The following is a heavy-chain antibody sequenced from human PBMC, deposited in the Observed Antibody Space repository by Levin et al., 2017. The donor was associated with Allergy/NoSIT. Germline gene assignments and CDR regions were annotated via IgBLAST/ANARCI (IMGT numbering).Heavy chain of an antibody. CDR1: GGSISSGDYY. CDR3: ARGKNEYYDILTGYSLSHPNDAFDI. CDR2: IYYSGST. D-gene: IGHD3-9*01. J-gene: IGHJ3*02. Sequence: SETLSLTCTVSGGSISSGDYYWSWIRQPPGKGLEWIGYIYYSGSTYYNPSLKSRVTISVDTSKNQFSLKLSSVTAADTAVYYCARGKNEYYDILTGYSLSHPNDAFDIWGQGTMVTVSS. V-gene: IGHV4-30-4*01.